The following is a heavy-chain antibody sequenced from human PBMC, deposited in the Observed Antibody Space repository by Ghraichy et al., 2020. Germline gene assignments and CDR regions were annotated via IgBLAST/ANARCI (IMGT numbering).Heavy chain of an antibody. J-gene: IGHJ2*01. Sequence: SETLSLTCTVSGGSISSYYWSWIRQPPGKGLEWIGYIYYSGSTNYNPSLKSRVTISVDTSKNQFSLKLSSVTAADTAVYYCARATTVPHYWYFDLWGRGTLVTVSS. V-gene: IGHV4-59*01. CDR1: GGSISSYY. CDR2: IYYSGST. CDR3: ARATTVPHYWYFDL. D-gene: IGHD4-17*01.